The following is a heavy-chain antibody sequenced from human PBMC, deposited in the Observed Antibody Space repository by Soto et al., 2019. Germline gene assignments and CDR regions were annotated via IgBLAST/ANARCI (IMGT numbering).Heavy chain of an antibody. Sequence: EVQLVESGGGLVQPGGSLKLSCAASGFTFSGSAMHWVRQASGKGLEWVGRIRSKANSYATAYAASVKGRFTISRDDSXXTXYXXMNSLKTEDTAVYYCTRPGIAARPDENYYYYGMDVWGQGTTVTVSS. CDR2: IRSKANSYAT. CDR3: TRPGIAARPDENYYYYGMDV. J-gene: IGHJ6*02. D-gene: IGHD6-6*01. V-gene: IGHV3-73*01. CDR1: GFTFSGSA.